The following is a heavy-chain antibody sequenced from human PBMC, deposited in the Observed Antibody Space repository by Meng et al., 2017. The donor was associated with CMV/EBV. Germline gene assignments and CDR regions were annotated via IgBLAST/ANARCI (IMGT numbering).Heavy chain of an antibody. CDR1: GFTFSSYW. CDR3: ARDAGATGMDV. CDR2: INSDGSST. J-gene: IGHJ6*02. V-gene: IGHV3-74*01. D-gene: IGHD1-26*01. Sequence: GESLKISCAASGFTFSSYWMHWVRQAPGKGLVWVSRINSDGSSTSYADSVKGRFTIFRDNAKNTLYLQMNSLRAEDTAVYYCARDAGATGMDVWGQGTTVTVSS.